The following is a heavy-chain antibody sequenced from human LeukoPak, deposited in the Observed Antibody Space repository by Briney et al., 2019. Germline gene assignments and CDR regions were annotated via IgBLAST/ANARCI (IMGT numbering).Heavy chain of an antibody. V-gene: IGHV4-59*01. CDR3: ARDFDGDYGAR. CDR2: IYYTGTT. CDR1: GDSMTGYY. Sequence: SETLSLTCSVSGDSMTGYYWSWIRQPPGRGLEWIGYIYYTGTTNYNPSLKSRVTISVDTSKNQFSLRLTPVTAADTAVYFRARDFDGDYGARWGQGILVSVSP. D-gene: IGHD4-17*01. J-gene: IGHJ4*02.